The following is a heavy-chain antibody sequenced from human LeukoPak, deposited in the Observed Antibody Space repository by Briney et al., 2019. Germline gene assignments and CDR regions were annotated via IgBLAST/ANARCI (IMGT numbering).Heavy chain of an antibody. Sequence: ASVKVSCKASGYTFTGYYMHWVRQAPGQGLEWMGWINPNSGGTNYAQKFQGRVTMTRDTSISTAYMELSRLRSDDTAVYYCASLIAAAGTSAGYYYYGMDVWGQGTTVTVSS. D-gene: IGHD6-13*01. CDR1: GYTFTGYY. CDR2: INPNSGGT. V-gene: IGHV1-2*02. CDR3: ASLIAAAGTSAGYYYYGMDV. J-gene: IGHJ6*02.